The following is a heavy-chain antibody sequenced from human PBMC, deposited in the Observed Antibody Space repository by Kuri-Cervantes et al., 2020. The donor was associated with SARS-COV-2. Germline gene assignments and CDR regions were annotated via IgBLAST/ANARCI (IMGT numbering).Heavy chain of an antibody. Sequence: GESLKISCAASGFTFSSYWMSWVRQAPGKGLEWVANIKQDGSEKYYVDSVKGRFTISRDNAKNSLYLQMNSLRAEDTAVYYCARERYSSIAFDIWGQGTMVTVSS. V-gene: IGHV3-7*03. D-gene: IGHD5-12*01. CDR1: GFTFSSYW. J-gene: IGHJ3*02. CDR2: IKQDGSEK. CDR3: ARERYSSIAFDI.